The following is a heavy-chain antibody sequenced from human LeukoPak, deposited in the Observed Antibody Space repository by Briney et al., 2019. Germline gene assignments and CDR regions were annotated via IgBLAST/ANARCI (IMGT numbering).Heavy chain of an antibody. Sequence: GESLKISCKGSGYSFSSYWIAWVRQMPGKGLEWMGIIYPGDSDTRYSPSFQGQVTISADKSINTAYLQWSSLKASDTAIYYCARRGEAMDPFDYWGQGTLVTVSS. CDR1: GYSFSSYW. CDR3: ARRGEAMDPFDY. D-gene: IGHD5-18*01. V-gene: IGHV5-51*01. CDR2: IYPGDSDT. J-gene: IGHJ4*02.